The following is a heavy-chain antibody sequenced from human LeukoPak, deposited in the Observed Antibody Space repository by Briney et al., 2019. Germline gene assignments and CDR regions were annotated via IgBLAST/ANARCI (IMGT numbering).Heavy chain of an antibody. J-gene: IGHJ1*01. Sequence: SETLSLTCSASGDSVSRSDSSWDWIRQPPGKGLEWIATIYYSGRTYYSPSTKTRVTMSVDQSKNQFALNLRSVTAADTAVYYCARRRYYDGSGYLEWGQGTLLSVSS. V-gene: IGHV4-39*01. CDR2: IYYSGRT. CDR3: ARRRYYDGSGYLE. D-gene: IGHD3-22*01. CDR1: GDSVSRSDSS.